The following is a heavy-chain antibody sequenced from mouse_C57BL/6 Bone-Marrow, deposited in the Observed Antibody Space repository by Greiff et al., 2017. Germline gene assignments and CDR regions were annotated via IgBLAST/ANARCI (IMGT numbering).Heavy chain of an antibody. CDR2: ISDGGSYT. CDR3: SRIASIIRWAY. CDR1: GFTFSSYA. D-gene: IGHD1-1*01. Sequence: EVQLVESGGGLVKPGGSLKLSCAASGFTFSSYAVYWVRQTPEKRLEWFASISDGGSYTYYQENVKGRFTISRDNAKNNLYLQMIHLTSEDTAMYYCSRIASIIRWAYWGQGTLVTVSA. V-gene: IGHV5-4*01. J-gene: IGHJ3*01.